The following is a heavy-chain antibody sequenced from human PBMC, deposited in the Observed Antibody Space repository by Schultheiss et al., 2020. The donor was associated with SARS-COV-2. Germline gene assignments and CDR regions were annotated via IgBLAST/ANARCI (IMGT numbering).Heavy chain of an antibody. Sequence: GSLRLSCTVSGGSISSSSYYWGWIRQPPGKGLEWIGSIYYSGSTYYNPSLKSRVTISVDTSKNQFSLKLSSVTAADTAVYYCARLGGAGYSSSWYIDYYYYYGMDVWGQGTTVTVSS. J-gene: IGHJ6*02. CDR3: ARLGGAGYSSSWYIDYYYYYGMDV. CDR1: GGSISSSSYY. D-gene: IGHD6-13*01. CDR2: IYYSGST. V-gene: IGHV4-39*01.